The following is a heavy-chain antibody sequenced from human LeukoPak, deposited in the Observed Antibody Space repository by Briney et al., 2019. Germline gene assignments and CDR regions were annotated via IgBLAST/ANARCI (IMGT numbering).Heavy chain of an antibody. CDR2: IKQDGSEK. J-gene: IGHJ4*02. CDR1: GFTLSSYA. CDR3: TRDFGRSSYYFDF. Sequence: GGSLRLSCAASGFTLSSYAMSWVRQAPGKGLEWVANIKQDGSEKYYVDSVRGRVTISRDNAENSLFLQMNRLRVEDTAVYYCTRDFGRSSYYFDFWGQGTLVTVSS. V-gene: IGHV3-7*01. D-gene: IGHD3-3*01.